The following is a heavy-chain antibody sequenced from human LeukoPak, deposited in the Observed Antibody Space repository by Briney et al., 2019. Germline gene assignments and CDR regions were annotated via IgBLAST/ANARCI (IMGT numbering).Heavy chain of an antibody. CDR1: GFTVSSNY. D-gene: IGHD1-14*01. CDR2: IYSGGST. CDR3: AKVSGGGLYYDGMDV. Sequence: GRSLRLSCAASGFTVSSNYMSWVRQAPGKGLEWVSVIYSGGSTYYADSVKGRFTISRDNSKNTLYLQMNSLRAEDTAVYYCAKVSGGGLYYDGMDVWGQGTTVTVSS. J-gene: IGHJ6*02. V-gene: IGHV3-53*01.